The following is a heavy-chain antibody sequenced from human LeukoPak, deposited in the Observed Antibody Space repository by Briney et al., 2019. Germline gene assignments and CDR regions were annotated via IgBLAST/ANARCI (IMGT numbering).Heavy chain of an antibody. V-gene: IGHV1-69*13. CDR2: IIPIFGTA. CDR3: AREDAFDI. J-gene: IGHJ3*02. Sequence: GASVKASCKASGGTLSGYVIAGLHQAPGKGLEWMGGIIPIFGTANYAQKFQGRVTITADESTSTAYMELSSLRSEDTAVYYCAREDAFDIWGQGTMVTVSS. CDR1: GGTLSGYV.